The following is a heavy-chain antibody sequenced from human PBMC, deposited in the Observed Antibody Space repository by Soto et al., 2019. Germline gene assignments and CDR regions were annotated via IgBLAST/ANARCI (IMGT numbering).Heavy chain of an antibody. J-gene: IGHJ5*02. D-gene: IGHD4-4*01. CDR3: VRGGSNYDS. Sequence: GESLKISCTASGFTFSDSWMTWVRQAPGKGLEWVARIKPDESEKKYADSVKGRFSISRDNAKNSMYLQMDSLRGEDTAVYYCVRGGSNYDSWGQGTLVTFSS. V-gene: IGHV3-7*01. CDR2: IKPDESEK. CDR1: GFTFSDSW.